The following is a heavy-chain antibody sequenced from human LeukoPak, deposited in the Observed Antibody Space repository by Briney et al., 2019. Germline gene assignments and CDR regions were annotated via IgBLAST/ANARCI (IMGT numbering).Heavy chain of an antibody. Sequence: SETLSLTCTASGGSISSYYWSWIRQPPGKGLEWIGYIYYSGSTNYNPSLKSRVTISVDTSKNQFSLKLSSVTAADTAEYYCARAPYSSSTYYFDYWGQGTLVTVSS. J-gene: IGHJ4*02. V-gene: IGHV4-59*01. CDR3: ARAPYSSSTYYFDY. CDR1: GGSISSYY. D-gene: IGHD6-13*01. CDR2: IYYSGST.